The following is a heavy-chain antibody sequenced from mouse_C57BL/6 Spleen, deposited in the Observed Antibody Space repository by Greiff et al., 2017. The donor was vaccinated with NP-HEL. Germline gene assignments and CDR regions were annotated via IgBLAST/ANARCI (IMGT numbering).Heavy chain of an antibody. Sequence: EVQLQQSGAELVKPGASVKLSCTASGFNIKDYYMHWVKQRTEQGLEWIGRIDPEDGETKYAPNLQGKATITADTSSNTSYLQLRSLLSEYTAVYDCAPYDSWCAYWDQGTLVTVAA. V-gene: IGHV14-2*01. CDR3: APYDSWCAY. CDR1: GFNIKDYY. D-gene: IGHD2-4*01. CDR2: IDPEDGET. J-gene: IGHJ3*01.